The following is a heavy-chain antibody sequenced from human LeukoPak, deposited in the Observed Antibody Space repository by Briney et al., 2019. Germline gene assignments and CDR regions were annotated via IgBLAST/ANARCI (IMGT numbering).Heavy chain of an antibody. CDR2: IYYSGST. CDR1: GGSISSSSYY. D-gene: IGHD3-3*01. Sequence: PSETLSLTCTVSGGSISSSSYYWGWIRRPPGKGLEWIGSIYYSGSTYYNPSLKSRVTISVDTSKNQFSLKLSSVTAAGTAVYYCARGRNQNDFWSGYLDYWGQGTLVTVSS. CDR3: ARGRNQNDFWSGYLDY. J-gene: IGHJ4*02. V-gene: IGHV4-39*07.